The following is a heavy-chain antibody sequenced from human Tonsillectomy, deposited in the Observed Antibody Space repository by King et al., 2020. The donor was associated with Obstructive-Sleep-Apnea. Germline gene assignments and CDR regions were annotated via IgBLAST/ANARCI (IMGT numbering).Heavy chain of an antibody. D-gene: IGHD5-18*01. Sequence: VQLQESGPGLVRPSETLSLSCTVSGGSISNHYWSWIRQPPGKGLEWIGHIYYSGSTKYNPSLKSRVTISLDTPKKQFSLRLTSVTAADTAVYYCAREAPWIQIDDPRYEWYCDLWGRGTLVAVSS. V-gene: IGHV4-59*11. CDR3: AREAPWIQIDDPRYEWYCDL. CDR2: IYYSGST. CDR1: GGSISNHY. J-gene: IGHJ2*01.